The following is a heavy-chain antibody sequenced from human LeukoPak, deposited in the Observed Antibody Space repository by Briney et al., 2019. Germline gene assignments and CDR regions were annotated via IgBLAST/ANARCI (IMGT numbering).Heavy chain of an antibody. Sequence: PGGSLRLSCAASGFTFSSYGMHWVRQAPGKGLEWVAVISYDGSNKYYADSVKGRFTISRDNSKNTLYLQMNSLRAEDTAVYYCAKDRGYYGSGSSGGFDYWGQGTLVTVSP. D-gene: IGHD3-10*01. CDR1: GFTFSSYG. V-gene: IGHV3-30*18. CDR2: ISYDGSNK. CDR3: AKDRGYYGSGSSGGFDY. J-gene: IGHJ4*02.